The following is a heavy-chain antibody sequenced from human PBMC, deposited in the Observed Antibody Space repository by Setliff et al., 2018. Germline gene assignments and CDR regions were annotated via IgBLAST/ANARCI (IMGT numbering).Heavy chain of an antibody. D-gene: IGHD3-22*01. CDR2: VYTSGST. CDR1: GGSINRDY. CDR3: ARAFDSSGYYGESHTHYFDN. Sequence: PSETLSLTCSVSGGSINRDYWSWIRQPPGKGLEWIGYVYTSGSTNYNPSLKSRVTMSLDTSKNQFSLNLYSVTAADTAVYYCARAFDSSGYYGESHTHYFDNWGQGTPVTVSS. V-gene: IGHV4-4*08. J-gene: IGHJ4*02.